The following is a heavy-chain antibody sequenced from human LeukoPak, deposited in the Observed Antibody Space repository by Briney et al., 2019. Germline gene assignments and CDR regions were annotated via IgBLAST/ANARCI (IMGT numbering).Heavy chain of an antibody. CDR3: ARGVRYSSGWFHFDY. CDR2: IYYSGST. CDR1: GGSISSYY. J-gene: IGHJ4*02. V-gene: IGHV4-59*12. D-gene: IGHD6-19*01. Sequence: PSETLSLTCTVSGGSISSYYWSWIRQPPGKGLEWIGYIYYSGSTYYNPSLKSRVTISVDTSKNQFSLKLSSVTAADTAVYYCARGVRYSSGWFHFDYWGQGTLVTVSS.